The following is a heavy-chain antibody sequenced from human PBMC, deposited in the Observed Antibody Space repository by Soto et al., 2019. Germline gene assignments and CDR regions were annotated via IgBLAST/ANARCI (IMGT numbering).Heavy chain of an antibody. D-gene: IGHD5-12*01. V-gene: IGHV5-51*01. CDR3: ARGSSGYDSVVYY. CDR2: IYPGDSDT. J-gene: IGHJ4*02. Sequence: YWSWIRQPPGKGLEWMGIIYPGDSDTRYSPSFQGQVTISADKSISTAYLQWSSLKASDTAMYYCARGSSGYDSVVYYWGQGTLVTVSS. CDR1: YW.